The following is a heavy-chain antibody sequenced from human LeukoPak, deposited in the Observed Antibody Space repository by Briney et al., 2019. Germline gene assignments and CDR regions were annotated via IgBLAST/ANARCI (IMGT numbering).Heavy chain of an antibody. J-gene: IGHJ4*02. CDR2: IYYSGST. CDR3: ARYCGSYSD. CDR1: VGSISSSSYY. Sequence: SETLSLTCSVSVGSISSSSYYWGWIRQPPGKGLEWIGNIYYSGSTNYNPSLKSRVTMSVDTSKNQFSLKLTSVTAADTAIYYCARYCGSYSDWGQGTLVTVSS. V-gene: IGHV4-39*07. D-gene: IGHD1-26*01.